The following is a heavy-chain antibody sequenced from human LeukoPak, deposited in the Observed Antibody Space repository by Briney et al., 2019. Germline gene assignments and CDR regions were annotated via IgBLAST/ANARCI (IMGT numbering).Heavy chain of an antibody. CDR1: GFTFSSYW. V-gene: IGHV3-7*01. D-gene: IGHD3-10*01. CDR2: IRQDGSQK. CDR3: ARESVSVVRGIISFYYYYYMDV. Sequence: GGSLRLSCAASGFTFSSYWMSWVRQAPGKGLEWVATIRQDGSQKYYVDSVKGRFTISRDNAKNSLYLQMNSLRAEDTGVYYCARESVSVVRGIISFYYYYYMDVWGKGTTVTISS. J-gene: IGHJ6*03.